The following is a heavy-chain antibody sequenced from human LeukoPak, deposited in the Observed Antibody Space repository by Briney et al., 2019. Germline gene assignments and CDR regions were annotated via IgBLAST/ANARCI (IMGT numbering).Heavy chain of an antibody. CDR3: AKTPRCGGDCYYFDY. V-gene: IGHV1-18*01. D-gene: IGHD2-21*02. Sequence: ASVKVSCKASGYTFTSYGISWVRQAPGQGLEWMGWISAYNGNTNYAQKLQGRVTMTTDTSTSTAYMELRSLRSDDTAVYYCAKTPRCGGDCYYFDYWGQGTLVTVSS. J-gene: IGHJ4*02. CDR1: GYTFTSYG. CDR2: ISAYNGNT.